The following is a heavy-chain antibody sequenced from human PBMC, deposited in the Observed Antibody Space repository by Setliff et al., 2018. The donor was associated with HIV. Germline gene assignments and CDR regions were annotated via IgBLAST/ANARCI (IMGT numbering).Heavy chain of an antibody. D-gene: IGHD1-20*01. J-gene: IGHJ4*02. V-gene: IGHV4-4*08. CDR2: IYPIGGPDSPSGNS. Sequence: PSETLSLTCTVSGGSISNYYWSWIRQHPGKVLEWIGYIYPIGGPDSPSGNSIYNPSFRSRVTLSLDTSKNQFSLKLTSVTAADAAVYYCTGDYNSWRNRFDYWGQGTPVTVSS. CDR1: GGSISNYY. CDR3: TGDYNSWRNRFDY.